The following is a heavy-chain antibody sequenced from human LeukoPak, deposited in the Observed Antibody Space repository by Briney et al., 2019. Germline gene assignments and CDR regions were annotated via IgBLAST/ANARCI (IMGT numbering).Heavy chain of an antibody. V-gene: IGHV4-59*08. CDR2: MYNSGST. Sequence: DPSETLSLTCTVSGVSISTYYWSWLRQPPGKGLEWIGYMYNSGSTNYNPSLKSRVTTSVDTSKNQFSLKLSSVTAADTAVYFCARHLRHFDWSPNYYYGMDVWGQGTTVTASS. CDR3: ARHLRHFDWSPNYYYGMDV. J-gene: IGHJ6*02. CDR1: GVSISTYY. D-gene: IGHD3-9*01.